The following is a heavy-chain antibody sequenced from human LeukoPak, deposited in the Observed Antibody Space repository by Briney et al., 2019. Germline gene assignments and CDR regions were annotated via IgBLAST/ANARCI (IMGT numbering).Heavy chain of an antibody. D-gene: IGHD1-14*01. J-gene: IGHJ4*02. V-gene: IGHV3-23*01. CDR3: AKDNTGSLDS. Sequence: GGSLRLSCAASGFTFSSYGMSWVRQAPGKGLEWVSAISGSGGSTYYADSVKGRFTISRDNSKDALYLQMNSLRTEDTALYYCAKDNTGSLDSWGQGTLVTVSS. CDR1: GFTFSSYG. CDR2: ISGSGGST.